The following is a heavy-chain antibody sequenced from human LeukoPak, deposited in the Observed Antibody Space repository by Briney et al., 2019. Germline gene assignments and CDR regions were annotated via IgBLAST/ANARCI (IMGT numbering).Heavy chain of an antibody. CDR3: AREGTPGGTNDAFDI. D-gene: IGHD6-13*01. J-gene: IGHJ3*02. CDR2: INPNSGGT. CDR1: GYTFTGYY. Sequence: ASVKVFCKASGYTFTGYYMHWVRQAPGQGLEWMGWINPNSGGTNYAQKFQGRVTMTRDTSISTAYMELSRLRSDDTAVYFCAREGTPGGTNDAFDIWGQGTMVTVSS. V-gene: IGHV1-2*02.